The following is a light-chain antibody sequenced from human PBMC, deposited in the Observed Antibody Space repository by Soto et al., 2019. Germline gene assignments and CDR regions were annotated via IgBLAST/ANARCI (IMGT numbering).Light chain of an antibody. CDR2: DAS. Sequence: EIVLTQSPATLSLSPGERATLSCSASQSVSSYLSWYQQKPGQAPRLLIYDASNRATGIPARFSGSGSGADFSLTISSLEPEDFAVYYCHQGRTFGQGTKVEIK. J-gene: IGKJ1*01. CDR1: QSVSSY. V-gene: IGKV3-11*01. CDR3: HQGRT.